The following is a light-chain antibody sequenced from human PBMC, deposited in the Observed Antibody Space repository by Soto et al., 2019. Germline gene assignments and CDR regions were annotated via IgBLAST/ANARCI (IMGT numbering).Light chain of an antibody. Sequence: QSVLTQPPSVSAAPGQKVTISCTGSSSNIGNQYVSRYQLVPRTAPKVLIYDDTKRPSGIPDRFPGSKSGTSATLGITGLQTGDEADYYCGTWDSSLSGGVFGGGTKVTVL. CDR3: GTWDSSLSGGV. V-gene: IGLV1-51*01. CDR2: DDT. J-gene: IGLJ3*02. CDR1: SSNIGNQY.